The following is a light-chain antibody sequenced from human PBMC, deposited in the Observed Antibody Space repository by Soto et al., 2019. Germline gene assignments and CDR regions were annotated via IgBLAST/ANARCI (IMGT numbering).Light chain of an antibody. Sequence: EIVLTQSPGTLSLSPGERATLSCRASQSVSSSYLAWYQQKPGQAPRLLIYGASSRATGIPDRFSGSGSGTDFTLTISRLEPEDFVVYYCQQYGSSPPWTFGQGTKVDNK. J-gene: IGKJ1*01. V-gene: IGKV3-20*01. CDR1: QSVSSSY. CDR2: GAS. CDR3: QQYGSSPPWT.